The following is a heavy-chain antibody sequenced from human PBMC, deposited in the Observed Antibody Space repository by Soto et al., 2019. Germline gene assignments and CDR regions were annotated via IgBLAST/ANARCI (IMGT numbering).Heavy chain of an antibody. V-gene: IGHV1-18*01. CDR2: ISAYNGNT. CDR1: GYTFTSYG. J-gene: IGHJ5*02. D-gene: IGHD6-13*01. Sequence: ASVKVSCKASGYTFTSYGISWVRQAPGQGLEWMGWISAYNGNTNYAQKLQGRVTMTTDTSTSTAYMELRSLRSEDTAVYYCAIGIAAAGTNWFDPWGQGTLVTVSS. CDR3: AIGIAAAGTNWFDP.